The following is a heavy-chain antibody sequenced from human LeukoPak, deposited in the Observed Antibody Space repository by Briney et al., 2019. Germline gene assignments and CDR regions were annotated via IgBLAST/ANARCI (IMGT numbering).Heavy chain of an antibody. CDR1: GFTFNNYG. CDR2: IRYDGSKE. Sequence: PGGSLRLSCAASGFTFNNYGMHWVRQAPGKGLEWVAFIRYDGSKEYYADSVKGRFTISRDNSKNTLYLQMNSLRAEDTAVYYCAKDLLPLRYFDWFDPWGQGTLVTVSS. D-gene: IGHD3-9*01. V-gene: IGHV3-30*02. J-gene: IGHJ5*02. CDR3: AKDLLPLRYFDWFDP.